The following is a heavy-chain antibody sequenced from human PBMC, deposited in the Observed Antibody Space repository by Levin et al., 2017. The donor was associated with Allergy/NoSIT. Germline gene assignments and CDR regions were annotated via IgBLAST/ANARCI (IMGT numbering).Heavy chain of an antibody. Sequence: PGGSLRLSCTVSGGSISSYYWSWIRQPPGKGLEWIGYIYYSGSTNYNPSLKSRVTISVDTSKNQFSLKLSSVTAADTAVYYCARDGQTLLWFGESHYYGMDVWGQGTTVTVSS. V-gene: IGHV4-59*01. CDR1: GGSISSYY. J-gene: IGHJ6*02. CDR2: IYYSGST. CDR3: ARDGQTLLWFGESHYYGMDV. D-gene: IGHD3-10*01.